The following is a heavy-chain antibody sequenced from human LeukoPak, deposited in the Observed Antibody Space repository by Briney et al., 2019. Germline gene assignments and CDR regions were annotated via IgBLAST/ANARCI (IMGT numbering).Heavy chain of an antibody. CDR2: INHSGST. D-gene: IGHD5-24*01. CDR3: ARKRFSNYYGMDV. CDR1: GGSFSGYY. Sequence: IPSETLSLTCAVYGGSFSGYYWSWIRQPPGKGLEWIGEINHSGSTNYNPSLKSRVTISVDTSKNQFSLKLSSVTAADTAVYYCARKRFSNYYGMDVWGQGTTVTVFS. J-gene: IGHJ6*02. V-gene: IGHV4-34*01.